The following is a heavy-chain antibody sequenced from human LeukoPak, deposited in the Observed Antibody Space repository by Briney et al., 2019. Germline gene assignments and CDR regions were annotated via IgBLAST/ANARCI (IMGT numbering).Heavy chain of an antibody. Sequence: SVKVSCKASGGTFSSYAISCVRQAPGQGLEWMGGIIPIFGTANYAQKFQGRLTITADESTSTAYMELSSLRSEDTAVYYCARGGLSVAVAGTSFDPWGQGTLVTVSS. V-gene: IGHV1-69*13. CDR1: GGTFSSYA. J-gene: IGHJ5*02. D-gene: IGHD6-19*01. CDR3: ARGGLSVAVAGTSFDP. CDR2: IIPIFGTA.